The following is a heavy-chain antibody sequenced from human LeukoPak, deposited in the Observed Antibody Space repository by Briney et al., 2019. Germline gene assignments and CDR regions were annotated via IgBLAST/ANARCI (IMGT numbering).Heavy chain of an antibody. V-gene: IGHV4-34*01. J-gene: IGHJ5*02. CDR3: ARCTSCWMRGWFDP. Sequence: PSETLSLTCAVYGGSFSGYSWNWIRQPPVKGLEWIGEINHSGGTNYNPSLKSRVTISVDTSKKQFSLKLSSVTAADTAVYYCARCTSCWMRGWFDPWGQGTLVTVSS. D-gene: IGHD2-2*01. CDR1: GGSFSGYS. CDR2: INHSGGT.